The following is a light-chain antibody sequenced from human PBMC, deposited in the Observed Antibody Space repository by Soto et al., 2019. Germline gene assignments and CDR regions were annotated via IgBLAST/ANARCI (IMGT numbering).Light chain of an antibody. J-gene: IGKJ1*01. V-gene: IGKV3-20*01. CDR2: AAS. CDR3: QQYHSSPPT. CDR1: QSISSSY. Sequence: IVLTQSPGTLSLSPGEGATLSCRASQSISSSYLAWYQQKPGQAHRLLIYAASSRATGIPDRLSGSGSWTYLTLTISRLKPEDFAVCYCQQYHSSPPTFGQGTKVEIK.